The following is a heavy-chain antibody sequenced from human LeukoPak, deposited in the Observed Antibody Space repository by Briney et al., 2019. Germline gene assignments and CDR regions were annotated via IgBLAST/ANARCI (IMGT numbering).Heavy chain of an antibody. V-gene: IGHV3-23*01. Sequence: GGSLRLSCAASGFTFSSYSMSWVRQAPGKGLEWVSAISGSGGSTYYADSVKGRFTISRDNSKNTLYLQMNSLRAEDTAVYYCARGGYSSSWYHFDYWGQGTLVTVSS. D-gene: IGHD6-13*01. J-gene: IGHJ4*02. CDR2: ISGSGGST. CDR3: ARGGYSSSWYHFDY. CDR1: GFTFSSYS.